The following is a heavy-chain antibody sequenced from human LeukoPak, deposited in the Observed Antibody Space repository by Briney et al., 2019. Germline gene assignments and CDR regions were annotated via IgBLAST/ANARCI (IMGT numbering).Heavy chain of an antibody. J-gene: IGHJ4*02. V-gene: IGHV3-74*01. CDR1: GFTFSSYS. Sequence: GGSLRLSCAASGFTFSSYSMNWVRQAPGKGLEWVSRINSDGSSTSYADSVKGRFTISRDNAKNTLYLQMNSLRAEDTAVYYCASSSQYYYDSSDLDYWGQGTLVTVSS. CDR2: INSDGSST. CDR3: ASSSQYYYDSSDLDY. D-gene: IGHD3-22*01.